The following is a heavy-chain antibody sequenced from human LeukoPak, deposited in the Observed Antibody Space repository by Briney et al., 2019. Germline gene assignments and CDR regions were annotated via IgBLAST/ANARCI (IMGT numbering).Heavy chain of an antibody. CDR1: GFTFSSYA. CDR2: ISGSGGST. Sequence: HAGGSLRLSCAASGFTFSSYAMSWVRQAPGKGLEWVSAISGSGGSTYYADSVKGRFTISRDNAKNSLYLQMNSLRAEDTAVYYCARCYSSGYYWPCAFDIWGQGTMVTVSS. D-gene: IGHD3-22*01. V-gene: IGHV3-23*01. CDR3: ARCYSSGYYWPCAFDI. J-gene: IGHJ3*02.